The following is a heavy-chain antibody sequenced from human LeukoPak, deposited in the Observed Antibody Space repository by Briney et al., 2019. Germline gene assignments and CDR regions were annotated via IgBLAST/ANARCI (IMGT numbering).Heavy chain of an antibody. D-gene: IGHD2-21*01. CDR2: ISGYSGKT. Sequence: GASVKVSCKASGYSFNKFAISWVRQAPGQGLEWMGWISGYSGKTDSAQKLQDRVTMTTDTSTSTAYLELRNLRSDDTAVYFCVRVGSAYGDPLDFDFWGQGTLVTVSS. J-gene: IGHJ4*02. V-gene: IGHV1-18*01. CDR3: VRVGSAYGDPLDFDF. CDR1: GYSFNKFA.